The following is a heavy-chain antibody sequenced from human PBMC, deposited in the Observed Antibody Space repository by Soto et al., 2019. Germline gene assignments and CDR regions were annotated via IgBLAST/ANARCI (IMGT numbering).Heavy chain of an antibody. CDR2: IIPMLAIT. CDR3: AIDLAVALIDL. D-gene: IGHD6-19*01. CDR1: GGIFSNHI. J-gene: IGHJ4*02. V-gene: IGHV1-69*04. Sequence: SVKVSCKASGGIFSNHITSCARQAPGQGPEWMGRIIPMLAITNYAQKFQGRVTITADKSTSTAYMELSSLRSEDTAVYYCAIDLAVALIDLWVQGTLVT.